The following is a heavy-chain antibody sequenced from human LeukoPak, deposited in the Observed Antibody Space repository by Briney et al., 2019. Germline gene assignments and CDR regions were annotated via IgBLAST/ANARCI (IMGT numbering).Heavy chain of an antibody. D-gene: IGHD6-13*01. V-gene: IGHV3-30*18. J-gene: IGHJ4*02. Sequence: GGSLRLSCGASGFTFSSYGMHWVRQAPGKGLEWVAVISYDGSKKYYADSVKGRFTISRDNSKNTLYVQMNSLRAEDTAVYYCAKELSSTSWYEYWGQGTLVTVSS. CDR2: ISYDGSKK. CDR1: GFTFSSYG. CDR3: AKELSSTSWYEY.